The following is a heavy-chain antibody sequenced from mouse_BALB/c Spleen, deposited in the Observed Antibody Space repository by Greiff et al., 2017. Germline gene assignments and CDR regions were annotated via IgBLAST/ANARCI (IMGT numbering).Heavy chain of an antibody. CDR1: GFTFSSFG. CDR2: ISSGSSTI. V-gene: IGHV5-17*02. J-gene: IGHJ4*01. CDR3: ARRYADY. D-gene: IGHD6-5*01. Sequence: EVHLVESGGGLVQPGGSRKLSCAASGFTFSSFGMHWVRQAPEKGLEWVAYISSGSSTIYYADTVKGRFTISRDNPKNTLFLQMTSLRSEDTAMYYCARRYADYWGQGTSVTVSS.